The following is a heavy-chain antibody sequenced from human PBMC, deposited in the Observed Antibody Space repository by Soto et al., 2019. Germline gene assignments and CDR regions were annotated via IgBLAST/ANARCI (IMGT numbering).Heavy chain of an antibody. V-gene: IGHV3-30*18. CDR1: GFTFSTYG. J-gene: IGHJ4*02. CDR2: ISYDGSNK. D-gene: IGHD1-1*01. Sequence: QVQLVESGGGVVQPGMSLRLSCAASGFTFSTYGMHWVRQAPCKGLEWVAVISYDGSNKYYADSVKGRFTISRDNSKNTLYLQMNSLRADDTAVYYCANAIRTGYWGQGTLVTVSS. CDR3: ANAIRTGY.